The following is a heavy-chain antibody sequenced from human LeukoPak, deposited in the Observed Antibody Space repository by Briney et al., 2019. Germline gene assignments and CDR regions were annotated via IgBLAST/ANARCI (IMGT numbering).Heavy chain of an antibody. CDR1: GGSISSYY. CDR2: IKHDGSEK. CDR3: ARDGSGEWPIGY. J-gene: IGHJ4*02. Sequence: ETLSLTCTVSGGSISSYYWSWIRQPPGKGLEWVANIKHDGSEKYYVDSVKGRFTISRDNAKNSLYLQMNSLRAEDTAVYYCARDGSGEWPIGYWGQGTLVTVSS. V-gene: IGHV3-7*01. D-gene: IGHD3-10*01.